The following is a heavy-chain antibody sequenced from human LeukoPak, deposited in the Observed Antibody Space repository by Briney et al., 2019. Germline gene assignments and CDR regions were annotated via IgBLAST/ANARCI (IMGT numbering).Heavy chain of an antibody. Sequence: SETLSLTCTVSGGSISSGDYYWSWIRQPPGKGLEWIGYIYYSGSTYYNPSLKSRVTISVDTSKNQFSLKLSTVTAADTAVYYCARGGSVGATTVDYWGQGTLVTVSS. CDR1: GGSISSGDYY. V-gene: IGHV4-30-4*01. J-gene: IGHJ4*02. D-gene: IGHD1-26*01. CDR2: IYYSGST. CDR3: ARGGSVGATTVDY.